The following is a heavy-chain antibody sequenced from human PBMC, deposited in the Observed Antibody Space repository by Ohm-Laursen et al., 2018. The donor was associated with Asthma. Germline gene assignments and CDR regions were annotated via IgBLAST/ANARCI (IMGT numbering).Heavy chain of an antibody. J-gene: IGHJ6*02. D-gene: IGHD3-10*01. CDR2: INTNTGNP. Sequence: ASVKVSCKASGYTFTSYAMNWVRQAPGQGLEWMGWINTNTGNPTYAQGFTGRFVFSLDTSVSTAYLQISSLKAEDTAVYYCARDPGMVQGVIPYGMDVWGQGTTVTVSS. V-gene: IGHV7-4-1*02. CDR1: GYTFTSYA. CDR3: ARDPGMVQGVIPYGMDV.